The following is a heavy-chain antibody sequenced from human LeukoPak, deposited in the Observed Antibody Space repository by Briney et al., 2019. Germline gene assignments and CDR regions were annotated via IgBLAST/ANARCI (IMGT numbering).Heavy chain of an antibody. D-gene: IGHD3-22*01. Sequence: GGSLRLSCAASGFTVSSNYMSWVRQAPGKGLEWVSVIYSGGSTYYADSVKGRFTISRDNSKNTLYLQMNSLRAEDTAVYYCAIYDSSGYYNYWGQGTLVTVSS. CDR2: IYSGGST. CDR1: GFTVSSNY. CDR3: AIYDSSGYYNY. J-gene: IGHJ4*02. V-gene: IGHV3-53*01.